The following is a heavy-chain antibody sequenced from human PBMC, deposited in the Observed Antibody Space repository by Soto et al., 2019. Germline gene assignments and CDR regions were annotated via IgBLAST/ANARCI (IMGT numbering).Heavy chain of an antibody. D-gene: IGHD5-12*01. CDR3: ARLRAQYCAYDPKWGPGDY. CDR2: IYPGNSDT. V-gene: IGHV5-51*01. J-gene: IGHJ4*02. CDR1: GYRFTSYW. Sequence: GESLKISCQGSGYRFTSYWIGWVRQMPGKGLEWMGIIYPGNSDTRYSPSFQGQVTISADKSITTAYLQWSSLKASDTAMYYCARLRAQYCAYDPKWGPGDYWGQGTLVTVSS.